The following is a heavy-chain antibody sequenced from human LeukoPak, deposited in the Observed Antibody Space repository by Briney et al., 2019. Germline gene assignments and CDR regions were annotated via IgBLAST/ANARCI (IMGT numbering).Heavy chain of an antibody. CDR3: AKDRGAYCGGDCYSVTDY. V-gene: IGHV3-48*02. J-gene: IGHJ4*02. Sequence: GGSLRLSCAASGFTFSSYAMNWVRQARGRGLEWVTYIGPSGTAIYYADSVKGRFTISRDNARNALFLQMNSLRDEDTAMYYCAKDRGAYCGGDCYSVTDYWGQGTLVTVSS. D-gene: IGHD2-21*02. CDR2: IGPSGTAI. CDR1: GFTFSSYA.